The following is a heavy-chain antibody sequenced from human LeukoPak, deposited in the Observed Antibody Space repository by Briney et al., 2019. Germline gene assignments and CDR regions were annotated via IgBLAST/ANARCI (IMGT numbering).Heavy chain of an antibody. CDR2: ISSNGGRT. CDR3: VKVYGSGSSFGRHFDY. Sequence: SGGSLRLSCSASGFTFSSYAMHWVRQAPGKGLEYVSAISSNGGRTYYADSVKGRFTISRDNSKNTLYLQMSSLRAEDTAVYYCVKVYGSGSSFGRHFDYWGQGTLVTVSS. D-gene: IGHD3-10*01. CDR1: GFTFSSYA. J-gene: IGHJ4*02. V-gene: IGHV3-64D*09.